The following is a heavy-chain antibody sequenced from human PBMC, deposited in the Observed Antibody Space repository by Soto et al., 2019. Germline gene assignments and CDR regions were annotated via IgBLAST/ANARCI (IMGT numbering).Heavy chain of an antibody. V-gene: IGHV1-69*01. Sequence: QVQLVQSGAEVKKPGSSVKVSCKASGGTFSSYAISWVRQAPRQGLEWMGGIIPIFGTANYAQKFQGRVTITADESTSTAYMELSSLRSEDTAVYYCASWHDSSGYYKPDYWGQGTLVTVSS. J-gene: IGHJ4*02. CDR1: GGTFSSYA. D-gene: IGHD3-22*01. CDR2: IIPIFGTA. CDR3: ASWHDSSGYYKPDY.